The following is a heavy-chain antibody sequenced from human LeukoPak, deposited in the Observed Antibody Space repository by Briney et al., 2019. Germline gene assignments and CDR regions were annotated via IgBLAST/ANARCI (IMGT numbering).Heavy chain of an antibody. V-gene: IGHV3-NL1*01. Sequence: GGSLRLSCAASGFTFSSYGMHWVRQAPGKGLEWVSVIYSGGSTYYADSVKGRFTISRDNSKNTLYLQMNSLRAEDTAVYYCASLKNWNDDYWGQGTLVTVSS. CDR2: IYSGGST. CDR3: ASLKNWNDDY. J-gene: IGHJ4*02. CDR1: GFTFSSYG. D-gene: IGHD1-1*01.